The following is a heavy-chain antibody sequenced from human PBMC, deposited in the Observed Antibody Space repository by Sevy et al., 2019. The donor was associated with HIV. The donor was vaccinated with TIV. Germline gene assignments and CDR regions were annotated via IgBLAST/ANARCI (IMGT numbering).Heavy chain of an antibody. V-gene: IGHV3-53*01. CDR3: ARGGGAYCGDKCHRAIDH. D-gene: IGHD2-21*01. Sequence: GGSLRLSCAISGFSVSRDYMSWVRQAPGEGLEWISVIYNDGTTHYADSVKGRFTISIDSSKNTLYLQMDSLRAEDTALYYCARGGGAYCGDKCHRAIDHWGQGTLVTVSS. CDR2: IYNDGTT. J-gene: IGHJ4*02. CDR1: GFSVSRDY.